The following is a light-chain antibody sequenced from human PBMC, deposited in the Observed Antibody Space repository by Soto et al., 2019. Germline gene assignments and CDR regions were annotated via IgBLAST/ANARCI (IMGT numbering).Light chain of an antibody. J-gene: IGKJ1*01. CDR2: GAS. CDR1: QSVSSSY. Sequence: EIVLTQSPGTLSLSPGEGATLSCRASQSVSSSYLAWYQQKPGQAPRLLIYGASSRATDIPDRFSGSGSGTDFTLTISRLEPEDFAVYYCQQYGTSPWTFGQGTKVDIK. V-gene: IGKV3-20*01. CDR3: QQYGTSPWT.